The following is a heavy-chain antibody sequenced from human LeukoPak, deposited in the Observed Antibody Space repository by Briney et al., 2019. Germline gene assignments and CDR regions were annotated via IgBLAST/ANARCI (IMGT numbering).Heavy chain of an antibody. D-gene: IGHD3-16*01. CDR3: GRDRGRDMITFGGAHDY. CDR1: GFTFSSYW. Sequence: HPGGSLRLSCAASGFTFSSYWMSWVRQAPGKGLEWVANIKQDGSEKFYVDSVKGRFTISRDNAKNPLSLQMNSLRAEDTAVYYCGRDRGRDMITFGGAHDYWGQGTLVTVSS. J-gene: IGHJ4*02. CDR2: IKQDGSEK. V-gene: IGHV3-7*01.